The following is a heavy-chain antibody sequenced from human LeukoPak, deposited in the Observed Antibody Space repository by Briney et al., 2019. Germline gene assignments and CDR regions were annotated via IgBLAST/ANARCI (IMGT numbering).Heavy chain of an antibody. CDR3: ARFGYYYGMDV. V-gene: IGHV3-7*01. J-gene: IGHJ6*02. D-gene: IGHD3-10*01. CDR1: GFTFSRYW. Sequence: GGSLRLSCAASGFTFSRYWMSWVRQAPGKGLEWVANIKQDGSQKYYVDSVKGRFTIPRDNAKNSLYLQMNSLRAEDTAVYYCARFGYYYGMDVWGQGTTVTVSS. CDR2: IKQDGSQK.